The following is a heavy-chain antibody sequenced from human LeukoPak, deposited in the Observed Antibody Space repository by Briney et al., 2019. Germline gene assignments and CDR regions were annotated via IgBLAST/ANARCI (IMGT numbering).Heavy chain of an antibody. CDR2: IGTGGDT. CDR3: ARDRGYDFWSGSFDL. J-gene: IGHJ2*01. CDR1: GFNFNSYD. V-gene: IGHV3-13*01. Sequence: QPGGSLRLSCEASGFNFNSYDMHWVRQVTGKGLEWVSAIGTGGDTYYADFVKGRFTISRENAKKSFYLEMNCLSAGDTAVYYCARDRGYDFWSGSFDLWGRGTLVTVSS. D-gene: IGHD3-3*01.